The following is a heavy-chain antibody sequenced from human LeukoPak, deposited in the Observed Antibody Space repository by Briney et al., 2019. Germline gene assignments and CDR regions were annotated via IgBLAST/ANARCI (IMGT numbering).Heavy chain of an antibody. CDR1: GVSISHYY. CDR3: ARGQWRIDY. CDR2: IDTNGST. J-gene: IGHJ4*02. D-gene: IGHD6-19*01. V-gene: IGHV4-4*07. Sequence: SETLSLTCTVSGVSISHYYWTWIRQPAGGGLEWIGRIDTNGSTNYNPSLEGRVTMSSDTSNNQFSLNLMSVAAADTAVYYCARGQWRIDYWGQGVLVTVSP.